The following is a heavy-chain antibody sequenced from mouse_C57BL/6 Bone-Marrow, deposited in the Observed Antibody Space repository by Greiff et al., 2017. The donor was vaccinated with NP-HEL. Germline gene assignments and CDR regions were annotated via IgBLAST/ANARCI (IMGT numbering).Heavy chain of an antibody. D-gene: IGHD1-1*01. Sequence: VQLQQSGAELVRPGNEVKRGGKEAGDAFGHALSVGAPPLPSPCLEWIGDIYPGGGYTNYNEKFKGKATLTADKSSSTAYMQFSSLTSEDSAIYYCARSDYGSYYFDYWGQGTTLTVSS. CDR3: ARSDYGSYYFDY. CDR1: GDAFGHAL. CDR2: IYPGGGYT. V-gene: IGHV1-63*01. J-gene: IGHJ2*01.